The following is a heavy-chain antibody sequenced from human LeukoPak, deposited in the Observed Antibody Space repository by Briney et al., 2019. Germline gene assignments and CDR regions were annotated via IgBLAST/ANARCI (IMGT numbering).Heavy chain of an antibody. CDR3: ARFGVVTNDAFDI. Sequence: GASVNVSCKASGYTFNGYYIHWVRQAPGQGLEWMGWINPNSGVTKYAQQFQGRVTMTWDTSVGTAYMELYRLTSDDTAMYYCARFGVVTNDAFDIWGQGTMVTISS. D-gene: IGHD3-3*01. CDR2: INPNSGVT. CDR1: GYTFNGYY. V-gene: IGHV1-2*02. J-gene: IGHJ3*02.